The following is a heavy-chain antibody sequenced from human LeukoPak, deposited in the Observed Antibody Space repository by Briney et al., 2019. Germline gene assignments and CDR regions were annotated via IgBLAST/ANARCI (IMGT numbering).Heavy chain of an antibody. CDR2: INPNSGGT. CDR3: ARGTTVTTSCHDY. V-gene: IGHV1-2*02. J-gene: IGHJ4*02. CDR1: GYTFTGYY. Sequence: ASVKVSFKASGYTFTGYYMHWVRQAPGQGLEWMGWINPNSGGTNYAQKFQGRVTMTRDTSISTAYMELSRLRSDDTAVYYCARGTTVTTSCHDYWGQGTLVTVSS. D-gene: IGHD4-17*01.